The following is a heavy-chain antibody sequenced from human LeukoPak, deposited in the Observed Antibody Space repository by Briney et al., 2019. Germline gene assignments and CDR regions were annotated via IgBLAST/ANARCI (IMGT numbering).Heavy chain of an antibody. Sequence: GGSLRLSCAGSGFSFSSYVMSWVRQAPGKGLEWVSAISGSGGSTYHADSVKGRFTISRDNSKNTLYLQMNSLRAEDTAVYYCAKGVEGTCRAVAGTGGDYWGQGTLVTVSS. CDR2: ISGSGGST. CDR1: GFSFSSYV. V-gene: IGHV3-23*01. J-gene: IGHJ4*02. D-gene: IGHD6-19*01. CDR3: AKGVEGTCRAVAGTGGDY.